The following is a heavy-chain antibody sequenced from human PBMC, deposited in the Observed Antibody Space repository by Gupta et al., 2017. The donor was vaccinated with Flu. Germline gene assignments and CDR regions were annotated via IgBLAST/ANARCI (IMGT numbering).Heavy chain of an antibody. V-gene: IGHV3-21*01. CDR3: ARAWDVTVAGTFDY. Sequence: TYGMNWVRQAPGKGLEWVSSISSSSSYIYYTDSVKGRFTISRHNAKNSLYLQMNSLRAEDTAVYYCARAWDVTVAGTFDYWGQGTLVTVSS. CDR1: TYG. D-gene: IGHD6-19*01. CDR2: ISSSSSYI. J-gene: IGHJ4*02.